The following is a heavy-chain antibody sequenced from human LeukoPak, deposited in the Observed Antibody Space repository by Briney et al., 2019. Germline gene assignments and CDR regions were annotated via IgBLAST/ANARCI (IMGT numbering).Heavy chain of an antibody. CDR1: GFTFSRYW. V-gene: IGHV3-7*01. J-gene: IGHJ4*02. CDR2: IKQDGSER. Sequence: GGSLRLSCAASGFTFSRYWMSWVRQAPGKGLECVANIKQDGSERYYVDSVKGRFTISRDNAKNSLYLQMNSLRAEDTAVYYCAREEYGDHMWWGQGTLVIVSS. D-gene: IGHD4-17*01. CDR3: AREEYGDHMW.